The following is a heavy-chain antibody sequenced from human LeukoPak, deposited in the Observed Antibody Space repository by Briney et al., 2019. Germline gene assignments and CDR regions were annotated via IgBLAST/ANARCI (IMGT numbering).Heavy chain of an antibody. V-gene: IGHV1-69*13. CDR2: IIPIFGTA. D-gene: IGHD1-14*01. CDR3: ARQKYNQFDP. CDR1: GGTFSSYA. J-gene: IGHJ5*02. Sequence: PVKVSCKASGGTFSSYAISWVRQAPGQGLEWMGGIIPIFGTANYAQKFQGRVTITADESTSTAYMELSSLRSEDTAVYYCARQKYNQFDPWGQGTLVTVSS.